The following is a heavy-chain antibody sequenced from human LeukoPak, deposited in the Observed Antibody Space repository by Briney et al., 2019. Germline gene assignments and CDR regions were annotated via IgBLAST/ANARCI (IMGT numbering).Heavy chain of an antibody. CDR1: GFTFSDCA. CDR2: ISGSGDTT. D-gene: IGHD2-2*01. V-gene: IGHV3-23*01. J-gene: IGHJ4*02. Sequence: GGSLRLSCAASGFTFSDCAMSWVRQAPGKGLEWVSAISGSGDTTYYPDSVKGRFTISRDNSKNTLYLHMNSLKAEDTAVYYCAKDSRYCTSPNCYFDYWGQGTLVTVSS. CDR3: AKDSRYCTSPNCYFDY.